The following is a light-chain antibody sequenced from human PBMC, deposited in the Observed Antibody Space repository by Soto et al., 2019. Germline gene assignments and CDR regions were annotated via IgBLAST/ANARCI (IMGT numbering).Light chain of an antibody. J-gene: IGKJ1*01. CDR3: QQRSNWWT. Sequence: ESRLTQSPATLSLSPGEGATLSCRASQSVRSYLAWYQQKPGQAPRLLIYDASNRAPGVPARFSGSGSGTDFTLTISSLEAEDFAVYYCQQRSNWWTFGQGTKV. V-gene: IGKV3-11*01. CDR1: QSVRSY. CDR2: DAS.